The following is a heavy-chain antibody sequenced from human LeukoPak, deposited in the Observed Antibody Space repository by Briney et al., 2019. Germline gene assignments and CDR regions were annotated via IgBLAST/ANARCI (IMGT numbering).Heavy chain of an antibody. Sequence: PGGSLRLSCAASGFTFSSYSMNWVRQAPGKGLEWVSSISSSSGYIYYADSVKGRFTISRDNAKNSLYLQMNSLRAEDTAVYYCARDPIRCSYKDYWGQGTLVTVSS. CDR3: ARDPIRCSYKDY. V-gene: IGHV3-21*01. J-gene: IGHJ4*02. CDR2: ISSSSGYI. D-gene: IGHD5-18*01. CDR1: GFTFSSYS.